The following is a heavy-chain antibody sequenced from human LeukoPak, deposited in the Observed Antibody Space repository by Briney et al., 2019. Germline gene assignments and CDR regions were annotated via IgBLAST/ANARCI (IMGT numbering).Heavy chain of an antibody. Sequence: GGSLRLSCAASGFTFSSYNMHWVRQAPGKGLEWVSCISSSSSAKYYADSVKGRFTISRDNAKNSLYLQMNSLRAEDTAVYYCASQHIAVAGTLVQHWGQGTLVTVSS. D-gene: IGHD6-19*01. CDR2: ISSSSSAK. CDR3: ASQHIAVAGTLVQH. V-gene: IGHV3-48*04. CDR1: GFTFSSYN. J-gene: IGHJ1*01.